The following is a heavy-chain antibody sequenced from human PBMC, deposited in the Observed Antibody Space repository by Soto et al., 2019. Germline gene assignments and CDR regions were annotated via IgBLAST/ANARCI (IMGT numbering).Heavy chain of an antibody. V-gene: IGHV4-34*01. CDR1: GGSFSGYY. CDR3: ARATLVLLWFGELSPNWFDP. Sequence: QVQLQQWGAGLLKPSETLSLTCAVYGGSFSGYYWSWIRQPTGKGLEWIGEINHSGSTNYNPSLKSRVTISVDTSKNQFSLKLSSVTAADTAVYYCARATLVLLWFGELSPNWFDPWGQGTLVTVSS. J-gene: IGHJ5*02. CDR2: INHSGST. D-gene: IGHD3-10*01.